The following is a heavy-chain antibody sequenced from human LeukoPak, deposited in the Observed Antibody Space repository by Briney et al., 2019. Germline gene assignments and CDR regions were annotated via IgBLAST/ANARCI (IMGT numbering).Heavy chain of an antibody. V-gene: IGHV4-34*01. D-gene: IGHD1-26*01. J-gene: IGHJ4*02. CDR2: INHSGST. CDR1: GGSFSGYY. Sequence: SETLSLTCAVYGGSFSGYYWSWIRQPPGKGLEWIGEINHSGSTNYNPSLKSRVTISVDTSKNQFSLKLSSVTAADTAVYYCARGEVGAILGYWGQGTLVTVSS. CDR3: ARGEVGAILGY.